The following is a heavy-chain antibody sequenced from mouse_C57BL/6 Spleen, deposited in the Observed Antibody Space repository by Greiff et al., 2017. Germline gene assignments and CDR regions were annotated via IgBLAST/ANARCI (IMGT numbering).Heavy chain of an antibody. J-gene: IGHJ2*01. V-gene: IGHV1-64*01. D-gene: IGHD1-1*01. Sequence: QVQLQQPGAELVKPGASVKLSCKASGYTFTSYWMHWVKQRPGQGLEWIGMIHPNSGSTNYNEKFKSKATLTLDKSSSTAYMQLSSLTSEDSAVYYCARLEYYGSSYYFDYWGQGTTLTVSS. CDR2: IHPNSGST. CDR1: GYTFTSYW. CDR3: ARLEYYGSSYYFDY.